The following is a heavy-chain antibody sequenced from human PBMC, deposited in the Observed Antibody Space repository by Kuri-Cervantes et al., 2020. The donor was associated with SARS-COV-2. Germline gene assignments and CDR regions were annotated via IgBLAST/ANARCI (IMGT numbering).Heavy chain of an antibody. CDR1: GYTFTGYY. D-gene: IGHD3-3*01. V-gene: IGHV1-2*02. CDR3: ARAKGEPITIFGVVILHYYYMDV. CDR2: INPNSGGT. Sequence: ASVKVSCKASGYTFTGYYMHWVRQAPGQGLEWMGWINPNSGGTNYAQMFQGRVTMTRDTSISTAYMELSSLRSEDTAVYYCARAKGEPITIFGVVILHYYYMDVWGKGTTVTVSS. J-gene: IGHJ6*03.